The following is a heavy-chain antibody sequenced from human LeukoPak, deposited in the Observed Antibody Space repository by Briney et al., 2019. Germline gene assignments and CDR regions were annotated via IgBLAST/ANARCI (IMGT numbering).Heavy chain of an antibody. CDR2: IYYSGST. Sequence: TSETLSLTCTVSGGSISSSSYYWGWIRQPPGKGLEWIGSIYYSGSTYYNPSLKSRVTISVDTSKNQFSLKLSSVTAADTAVYYCARDGAPVGTSSRAEYFQHWGQGTLVTVSS. CDR1: GGSISSSSYY. V-gene: IGHV4-39*07. CDR3: ARDGAPVGTSSRAEYFQH. J-gene: IGHJ1*01. D-gene: IGHD2-2*01.